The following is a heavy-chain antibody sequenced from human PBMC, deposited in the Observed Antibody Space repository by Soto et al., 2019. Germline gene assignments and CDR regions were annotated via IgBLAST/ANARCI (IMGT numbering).Heavy chain of an antibody. D-gene: IGHD6-13*01. CDR2: ISSSSSYI. Sequence: GGSLRLSCAASGFTFSSYSMNWVRQAPGKGLEWVSSISSSSSYIYYADSVKGRFTISRDNAKNSLYLQMNSLRAEDTAVYYCARVLVAAGTLNFDYWGQGTLVTVSS. CDR3: ARVLVAAGTLNFDY. J-gene: IGHJ4*02. CDR1: GFTFSSYS. V-gene: IGHV3-21*01.